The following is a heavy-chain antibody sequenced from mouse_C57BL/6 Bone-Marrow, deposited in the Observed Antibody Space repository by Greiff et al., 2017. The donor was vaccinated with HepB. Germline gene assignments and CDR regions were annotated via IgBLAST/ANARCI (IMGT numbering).Heavy chain of an antibody. CDR3: ARSGGWLPPYFDV. J-gene: IGHJ1*03. V-gene: IGHV1-81*01. CDR1: GYTFTNYG. Sequence: VQLQQSGAELARPGASVKLSCKASGYTFTNYGISWVKQRTGQGLEWIGEIYPRSGNTYYNEKFKGKATLTADKSSSTAYMELRSLTSEDSAVYFCARSGGWLPPYFDVWGTGTTVTVSA. CDR2: IYPRSGNT. D-gene: IGHD2-3*01.